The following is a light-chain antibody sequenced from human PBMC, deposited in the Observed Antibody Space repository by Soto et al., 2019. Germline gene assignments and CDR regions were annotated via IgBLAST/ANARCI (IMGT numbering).Light chain of an antibody. Sequence: EIVLTQSPATLSLSPGERATLSCRASQSVSSYLAWYQQKPGQAPRLLIYDASNRATGIPARFSGSGSGTDFTLTNSSLEPEDFAVYYCQQRSNFLTFGGGTKVDIK. CDR2: DAS. V-gene: IGKV3-11*01. J-gene: IGKJ4*01. CDR3: QQRSNFLT. CDR1: QSVSSY.